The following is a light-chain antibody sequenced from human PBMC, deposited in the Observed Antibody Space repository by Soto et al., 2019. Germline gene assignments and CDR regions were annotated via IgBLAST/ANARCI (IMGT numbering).Light chain of an antibody. CDR2: DAS. CDR1: QSISSW. CDR3: QQYNSYSWT. Sequence: DIPMTQSPSTLSASIGDRVTITCRASQSISSWLAWYRQKPGRAPTLLIYDASNLESGIPSRFSGSGYGTDFPLTISSLQPDDFAAYFYQQYNSYSWTCRQRTKVEIK. V-gene: IGKV1-5*01. J-gene: IGKJ1*01.